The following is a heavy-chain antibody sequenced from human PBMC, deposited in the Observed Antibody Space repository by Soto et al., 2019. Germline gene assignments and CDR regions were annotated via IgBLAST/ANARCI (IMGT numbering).Heavy chain of an antibody. V-gene: IGHV3-48*04. D-gene: IGHD4-4*01. CDR1: GFTFSSYA. J-gene: IGHJ3*02. CDR3: ARYSSYDAFDI. CDR2: ISIIGSTI. Sequence: GGSLRLSCAASGFTFSSYAMSWVRQAPGKGLEWVSAISIIGSTISYADSVKGRFTISRDNAKSSLFLQMNSLRAEDTAVYYCARYSSYDAFDIWGQGTMVTVSS.